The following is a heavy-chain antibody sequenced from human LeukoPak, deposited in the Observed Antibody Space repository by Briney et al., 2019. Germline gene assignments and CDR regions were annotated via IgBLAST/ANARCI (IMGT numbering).Heavy chain of an antibody. V-gene: IGHV1-8*01. D-gene: IGHD5-18*01. CDR3: ARESGYSYGYSFRY. CDR1: GYTFTSYD. CDR2: MNPNSGNT. Sequence: ASVKVSCKASGYTFTSYDINWVRQATGQGPEWMGWMNPNSGNTGYAQKFQGRVTMTRNTSISTAYMELSSLRSEDTAVYYCARESGYSYGYSFRYWGQGTLVTVSS. J-gene: IGHJ4*02.